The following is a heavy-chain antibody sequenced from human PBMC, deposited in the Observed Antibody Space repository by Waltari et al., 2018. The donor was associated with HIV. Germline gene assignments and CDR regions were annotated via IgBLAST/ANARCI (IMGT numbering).Heavy chain of an antibody. CDR1: GFSVGAPY. CDR2: IFSGGST. J-gene: IGHJ4*02. CDR3: ARGLGLTVAVSGIRPFDY. Sequence: EVRLVESGGALIQPGGALRLSCVASGFSVGAPYLTWVRQAPGKGLEWVAIIFSGGSTYYADSVRGRFIISRDNSKNTLYLQMNSLTAEDTAIYYCARGLGLTVAVSGIRPFDYWGQGTLVTVSS. V-gene: IGHV3-53*01. D-gene: IGHD6-19*01.